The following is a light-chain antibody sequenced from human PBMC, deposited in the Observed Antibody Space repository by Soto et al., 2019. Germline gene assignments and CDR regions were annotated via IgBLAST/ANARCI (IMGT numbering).Light chain of an antibody. CDR1: SSDVGGYNY. J-gene: IGLJ2*01. V-gene: IGLV2-11*01. CDR3: CSYAGNYAVV. Sequence: QSVLTQPRSVSGSLGQSVTISCTGTSSDVGGYNYVSWYQQYPGKVPKFLIYDVIKRPSGVPDRFSGSKSGNTASLTISGLQAEDEADYYCCSYAGNYAVVFGGGTKLTVL. CDR2: DVI.